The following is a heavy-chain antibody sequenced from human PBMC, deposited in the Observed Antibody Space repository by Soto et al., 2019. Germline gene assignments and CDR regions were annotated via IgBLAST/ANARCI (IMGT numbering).Heavy chain of an antibody. Sequence: QVQLVQSGAEVKKPGSSVKVSCKASGGTLSTYGINWVRQAPGQGLGWMGGTIPNFDTAHYSQKFQDRMKITADESTSTVYMELSSLRSEDTAVYYCARDGGYSGYDYCFDYWGRGALVTVSS. J-gene: IGHJ4*02. V-gene: IGHV1-69*01. CDR1: GGTLSTYG. D-gene: IGHD5-12*01. CDR3: ARDGGYSGYDYCFDY. CDR2: TIPNFDTA.